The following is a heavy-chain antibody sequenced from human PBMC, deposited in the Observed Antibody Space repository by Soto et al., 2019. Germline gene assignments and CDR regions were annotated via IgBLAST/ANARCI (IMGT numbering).Heavy chain of an antibody. V-gene: IGHV3-21*01. D-gene: IGHD3-10*01. CDR2: ISSSSSYI. CDR1: GFTFSSYS. J-gene: IGHJ6*02. CDR3: ARDRDIWFGELSVTYYYYGLDV. Sequence: GSLRLSCAASGFTFSSYSMNWVRQAPGKGLEWVSSISSSSSYIYYADSVKGRFTISRDNAKNSLYLQMNSLRAEDTAVYYCARDRDIWFGELSVTYYYYGLDVWGQGTTVTVSS.